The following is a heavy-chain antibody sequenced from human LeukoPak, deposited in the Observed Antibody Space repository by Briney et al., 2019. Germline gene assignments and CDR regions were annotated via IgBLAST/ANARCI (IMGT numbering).Heavy chain of an antibody. D-gene: IGHD2-21*02. CDR1: GGSVNGYY. CDR2: IYSSGDI. J-gene: IGHJ4*02. CDR3: ARQPPNTASFDY. V-gene: IGHV4-59*02. Sequence: SETLSLTCAVSGGSVNGYYWSWIRQTPGMGLEWIGYIYSSGDINYNPSLTSRLTMSVDTSNNQVSLKLSSVTAADTAVYFCARQPPNTASFDYWGQGTLVTVSS.